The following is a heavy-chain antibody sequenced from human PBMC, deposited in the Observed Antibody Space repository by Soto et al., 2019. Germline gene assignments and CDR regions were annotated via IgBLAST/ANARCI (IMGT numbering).Heavy chain of an antibody. CDR1: GFTFSSYG. D-gene: IGHD3-22*01. J-gene: IGHJ4*02. CDR3: ATDSSGSYSH. Sequence: PGGSLRLSWAAAGFTFSSYGMHWVRQAPGKGLGWGAVISYDGSNKDYADSVKGRFTISRDNSKTTLNLQMNSLRAADTAVYYCATDSSGSYSHWGQGTLVTVSS. CDR2: ISYDGSNK. V-gene: IGHV3-30*03.